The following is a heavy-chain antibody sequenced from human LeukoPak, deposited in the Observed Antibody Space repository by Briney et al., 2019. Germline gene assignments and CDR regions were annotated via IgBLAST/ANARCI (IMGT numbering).Heavy chain of an antibody. J-gene: IGHJ3*02. D-gene: IGHD6-13*01. V-gene: IGHV4-59*01. Sequence: SETLSLTCTVSGGSISSYYWSWIRQPPGKGLEWIGYIYYSGSTNYNPSLKSRVTISVDTSKNQFSLKLSSVTAADTAVYYCARGAAGPGGAFDIWGQGTMVTASS. CDR3: ARGAAGPGGAFDI. CDR2: IYYSGST. CDR1: GGSISSYY.